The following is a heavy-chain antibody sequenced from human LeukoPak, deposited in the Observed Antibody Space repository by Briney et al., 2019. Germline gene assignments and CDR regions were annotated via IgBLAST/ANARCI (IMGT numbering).Heavy chain of an antibody. Sequence: SETLSLTCTVSAGSSSGYYWSWIRQPPGKGLEWIGEINHSGSTNYNPSLKSRVTISVDTSKNQFSLKLSSVTAADTAVYYCARESAVAGATQWGQGTLVTVSS. CDR3: ARESAVAGATQ. CDR2: INHSGST. V-gene: IGHV4-34*01. J-gene: IGHJ4*02. D-gene: IGHD6-19*01. CDR1: AGSSSGYY.